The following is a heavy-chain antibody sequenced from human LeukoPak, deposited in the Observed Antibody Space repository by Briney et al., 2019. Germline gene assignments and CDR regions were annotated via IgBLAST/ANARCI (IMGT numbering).Heavy chain of an antibody. CDR2: IYYSGST. D-gene: IGHD4-17*01. CDR1: GGSISSYY. Sequence: SETLSLTCTVSGGSISSYYWSWIRQPPGKGLEWIGYIYYSGSTSYSPSLKSRVAISVDTSKNQFSLKLSSVTAADTAVYYCARVAPNTVTTDSWGQGTLVTVSS. CDR3: ARVAPNTVTTDS. J-gene: IGHJ4*02. V-gene: IGHV4-59*01.